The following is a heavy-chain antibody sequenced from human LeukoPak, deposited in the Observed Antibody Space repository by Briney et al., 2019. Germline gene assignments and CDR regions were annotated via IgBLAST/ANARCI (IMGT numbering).Heavy chain of an antibody. CDR3: ARDVTLESSGYYYYYGMDV. D-gene: IGHD3-22*01. CDR1: GGSISSGGYY. CDR2: IYYSGST. Sequence: SQTLSLTCTVSGGSISSGGYYWSWIRQHPGKGLEWIGYIYYSGSTYYNPSLKSRVTMSVDTSKNQFSLKLSSVTAADTAVYYCARDVTLESSGYYYYYGMDVWGQGTTVTVSS. V-gene: IGHV4-31*03. J-gene: IGHJ6*02.